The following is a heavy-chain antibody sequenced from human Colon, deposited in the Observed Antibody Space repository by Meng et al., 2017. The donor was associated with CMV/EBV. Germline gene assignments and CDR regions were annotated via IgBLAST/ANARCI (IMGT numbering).Heavy chain of an antibody. CDR1: GFTFSTYA. Sequence: SCAASGFTFSTYAMSWVRQAAGKGLEWLATVSDSGSTTYYADSVKGRFTISRDNSKNTLYLQMNSLRADDTAVYYCAKDRSAKTVAGSWGQGVVVTVSS. J-gene: IGHJ5*02. CDR3: AKDRSAKTVAGS. V-gene: IGHV3-23*01. D-gene: IGHD4-23*01. CDR2: VSDSGSTT.